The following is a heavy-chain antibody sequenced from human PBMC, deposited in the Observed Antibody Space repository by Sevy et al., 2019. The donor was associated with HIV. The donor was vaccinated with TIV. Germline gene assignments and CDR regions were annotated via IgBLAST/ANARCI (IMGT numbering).Heavy chain of an antibody. CDR3: ARTTVTTLSSARNNWFDP. J-gene: IGHJ5*02. Sequence: SETLSLTCTVSGDSINNGDYYWSWIRQHPGKGLEWIGKIYYTGTTYYNPSLKCRLRISVERSENTLSLSLRSVTAADTAVYYCARTTVTTLSSARNNWFDPWGQRTLVTGSS. CDR1: GDSINNGDYY. D-gene: IGHD4-4*01. CDR2: IYYTGTT. V-gene: IGHV4-31*03.